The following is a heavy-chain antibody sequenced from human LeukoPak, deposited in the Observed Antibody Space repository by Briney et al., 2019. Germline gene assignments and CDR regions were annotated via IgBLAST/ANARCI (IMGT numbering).Heavy chain of an antibody. V-gene: IGHV4-61*02. D-gene: IGHD6-13*01. Sequence: PSQTLSLTCTVSGGSISSGSYYWSWIRQPAGKGLEWIGRIYTSGSTNYNPSLKSRVTISVDTSKNQFSLKLSSVTAADTAVYYCAREGIAAAGGSQEPIGFDYWGQGTLVTVSS. CDR3: AREGIAAAGGSQEPIGFDY. CDR2: IYTSGST. J-gene: IGHJ4*02. CDR1: GGSISSGSYY.